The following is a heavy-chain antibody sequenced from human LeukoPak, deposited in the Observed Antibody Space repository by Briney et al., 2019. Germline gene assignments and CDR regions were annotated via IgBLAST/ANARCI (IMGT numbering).Heavy chain of an antibody. V-gene: IGHV4-31*03. CDR2: IYYSGST. CDR1: GGSISSGGYY. D-gene: IGHD3-22*01. J-gene: IGHJ5*02. CDR3: ARLATMIVVAIDSP. Sequence: SQTLSLTCTVSGGSISSGGYYWSWIRQHPGKGLEWIGYIYYSGSTYYNPSLKSRVTISVDTSKNQFSLKLSSVTAADTAVYYCARLATMIVVAIDSPWGQGTLVTVSS.